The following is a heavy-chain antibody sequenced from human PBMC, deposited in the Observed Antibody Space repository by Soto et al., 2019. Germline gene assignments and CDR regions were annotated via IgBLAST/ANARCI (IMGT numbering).Heavy chain of an antibody. Sequence: PGGSLRLSCAASGFTFSDYYMSWIRQAPGKGLEWVSYISSSGSTIYYADSVKGRFTISRDNAKNSLYLQMNSLRAEDTAVYCCARELQYSSSSDYFDYWAQGTLVTVSS. D-gene: IGHD6-6*01. CDR3: ARELQYSSSSDYFDY. V-gene: IGHV3-11*01. CDR1: GFTFSDYY. J-gene: IGHJ4*02. CDR2: ISSSGSTI.